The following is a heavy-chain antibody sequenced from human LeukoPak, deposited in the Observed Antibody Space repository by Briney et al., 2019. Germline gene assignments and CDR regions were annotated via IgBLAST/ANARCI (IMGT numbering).Heavy chain of an antibody. CDR1: RFTFSSYA. Sequence: QPGGSLRLSCAASRFTFSSYAMSWVRQAPGKGLEWVSGISGGAISTYYADSVKGRFTISRDNSNNTLYLQMNNLRAEDTAVYYCAKEGVTIFGVVINHNWFDPWGQGTLVTVSS. V-gene: IGHV3-23*01. CDR3: AKEGVTIFGVVINHNWFDP. J-gene: IGHJ5*02. CDR2: ISGGAIST. D-gene: IGHD3-3*01.